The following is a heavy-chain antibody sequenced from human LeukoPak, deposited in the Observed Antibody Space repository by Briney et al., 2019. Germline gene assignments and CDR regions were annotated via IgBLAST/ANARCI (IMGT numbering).Heavy chain of an antibody. Sequence: ASVKVSCKASGYTFTSYDINWVRQATGQGLEWMGWMNPNSGNTGYAQKFQGRVTMTRNTSISTAYMELSSLRSEDTALYYCAKVAGYCSGGSCYYYYGMDVWGQGTTVTVSS. CDR1: GYTFTSYD. CDR2: MNPNSGNT. CDR3: AKVAGYCSGGSCYYYYGMDV. V-gene: IGHV1-8*01. J-gene: IGHJ6*02. D-gene: IGHD2-15*01.